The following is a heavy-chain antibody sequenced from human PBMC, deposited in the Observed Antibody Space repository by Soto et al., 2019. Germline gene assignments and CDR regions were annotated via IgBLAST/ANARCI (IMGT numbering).Heavy chain of an antibody. D-gene: IGHD6-19*01. V-gene: IGHV1-69*01. CDR3: ASGIAVAGHRPWYFDY. CDR1: GDTFSNYA. Sequence: QVQLVQSGAEVKKPGSSVKVSCKASGDTFSNYAISWVRQAPGQGLEWMGGIIPVFGAGHYAQQFQGRVTINADESTNTAYLDLRSLRSEDTAVYYCASGIAVAGHRPWYFDYWGQGTLITVSS. J-gene: IGHJ4*02. CDR2: IIPVFGAG.